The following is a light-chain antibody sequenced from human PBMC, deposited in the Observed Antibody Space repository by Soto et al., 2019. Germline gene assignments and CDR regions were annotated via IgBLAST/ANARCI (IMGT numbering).Light chain of an antibody. CDR3: QQYGSLIT. J-gene: IGKJ5*01. Sequence: EIVLSQSPGTLCLSPGERATLSCRASQSLSSSYLAWYQQKSGQAPRLLIYGSFSRATGIPDRFSGSGSGTDFTLTISRLEPEDFAVYYCQQYGSLITFGQGTRLE. CDR1: QSLSSSY. CDR2: GSF. V-gene: IGKV3-20*01.